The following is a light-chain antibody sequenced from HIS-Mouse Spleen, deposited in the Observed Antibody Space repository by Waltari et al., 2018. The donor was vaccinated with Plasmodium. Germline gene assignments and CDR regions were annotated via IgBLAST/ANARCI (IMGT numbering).Light chain of an antibody. CDR1: SSDVGGYNY. J-gene: IGLJ2*01. CDR2: DVS. V-gene: IGLV2-14*03. Sequence: QSALTQPASVSGSPGQSITISCTGTSSDVGGYNYVSWYQQHPGKAPKLMFYDVSNRPSGVSNRFSCSKSGNTASLTISGLQAEDEADYYCSSYTSSSTLVFGGGTKLTVL. CDR3: SSYTSSSTLV.